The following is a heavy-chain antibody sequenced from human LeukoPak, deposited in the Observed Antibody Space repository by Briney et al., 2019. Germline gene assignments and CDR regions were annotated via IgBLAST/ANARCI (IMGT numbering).Heavy chain of an antibody. V-gene: IGHV3-23*01. CDR3: AKDLSYYYDSSGYYFDY. CDR1: GFTSSSYA. J-gene: IGHJ4*02. D-gene: IGHD3-22*01. Sequence: GGSLRPSCAASGFTSSSYAMSWVRQAPGKGLEWVSAISGSGGSTYYADSVKGRFTISRDNSKNTLYLQMNSLRAEDTAVYYCAKDLSYYYDSSGYYFDYWGQGTLVTVSS. CDR2: ISGSGGST.